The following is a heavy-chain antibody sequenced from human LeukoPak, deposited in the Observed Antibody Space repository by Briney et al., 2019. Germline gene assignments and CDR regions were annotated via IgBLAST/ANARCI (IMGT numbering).Heavy chain of an antibody. V-gene: IGHV1-69*13. Sequence: SVKVSCKASGGTFSSYAISWVRQAPGHGLEWMGGIIPIFGTANYAQKFQGRVTITADESTSTAYMELSSLRSEDTAVYYCATGNYYDFWSGYRYFDYWGQGTLVTVSS. CDR1: GGTFSSYA. D-gene: IGHD3-3*01. CDR2: IIPIFGTA. J-gene: IGHJ4*02. CDR3: ATGNYYDFWSGYRYFDY.